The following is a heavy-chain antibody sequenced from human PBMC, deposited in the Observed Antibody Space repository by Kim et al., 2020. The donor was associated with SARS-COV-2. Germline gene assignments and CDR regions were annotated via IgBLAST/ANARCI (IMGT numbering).Heavy chain of an antibody. Sequence: DSVKGRFTISRDNSKNTLYLKMNSLRAEDTAVYYCAKGSYNWNYDNWFDPWGQGTLVTVSS. CDR3: AKGSYNWNYDNWFDP. J-gene: IGHJ5*02. V-gene: IGHV3-30*02. D-gene: IGHD1-7*01.